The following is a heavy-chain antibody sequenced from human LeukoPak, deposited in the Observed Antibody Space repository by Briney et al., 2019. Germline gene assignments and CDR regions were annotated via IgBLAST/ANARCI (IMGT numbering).Heavy chain of an antibody. Sequence: PSETLSLTCTVSGGSISSSSYYWGWIRQPPGKGLEWIGSIYYSGSTYYNPSLKSRVTISVDTSKNQFSLKLSSVTAADTAVYYCARRSRYYGSFDPWGQGTLVTVSS. J-gene: IGHJ5*02. CDR1: GGSISSSSYY. CDR2: IYYSGST. D-gene: IGHD3-10*01. CDR3: ARRSRYYGSFDP. V-gene: IGHV4-39*01.